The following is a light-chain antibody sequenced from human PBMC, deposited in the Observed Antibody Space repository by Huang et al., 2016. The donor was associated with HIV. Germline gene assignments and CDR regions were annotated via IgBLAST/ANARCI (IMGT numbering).Light chain of an antibody. CDR1: QSVYSSSTSKDY. CDR3: QQYYSAPQT. V-gene: IGKV4-1*01. J-gene: IGKJ1*01. CDR2: WAS. Sequence: DIIMTQSPDSLAVSLGERATLNCRSSQSVYSSSTSKDYMAWFQQKPGQPPRLLLFWASTREAGVPDRFSGSGSGTQFTLTSANLEAEEAAMDYCQQYYSAPQTFGQGTRVEVK.